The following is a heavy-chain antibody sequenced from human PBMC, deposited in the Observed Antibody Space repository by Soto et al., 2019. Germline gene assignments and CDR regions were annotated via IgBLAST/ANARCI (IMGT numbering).Heavy chain of an antibody. CDR3: ARVGEIIGDY. CDR1: SGSISSGGYY. Sequence: QLQLQESGPGLVKPSQTLSLTCTVSSGSISSGGYYWSWIRQPPGKGLEWIGYIYYSGSTYYSPSLKSRVIMSVDTSKNQFSLKLSSVTAADTAVYYCARVGEIIGDYWGQGTLVTVSS. J-gene: IGHJ4*02. D-gene: IGHD3-10*01. V-gene: IGHV4-31*03. CDR2: IYYSGST.